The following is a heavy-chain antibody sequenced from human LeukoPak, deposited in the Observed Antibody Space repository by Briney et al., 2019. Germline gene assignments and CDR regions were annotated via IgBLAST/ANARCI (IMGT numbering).Heavy chain of an antibody. J-gene: IGHJ4*02. CDR3: ARDISGDYGSGSFDY. Sequence: GGSLRLSCAASGFTFSSLNLNWVRQAPGKGLEWVSSIRTRSGDIHYADSVKGRFTISRDNAKKSLYLQMNSLRAEDTAVYYCARDISGDYGSGSFDYWGQGTLVTVSS. D-gene: IGHD3-10*01. V-gene: IGHV3-21*01. CDR2: IRTRSGDI. CDR1: GFTFSSLN.